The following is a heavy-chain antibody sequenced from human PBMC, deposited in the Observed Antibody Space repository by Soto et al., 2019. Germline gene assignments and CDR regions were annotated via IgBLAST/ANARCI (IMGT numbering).Heavy chain of an antibody. J-gene: IGHJ5*02. CDR2: ICFTGST. Sequence: SETLSLTCTVSGGAVSSGTYYWSWIRQPPGKGLECIGHICFTGSTNYKPSLKSRGTMSLDTSRNQFSLKLSSVTAADTAVYFCMRGPPRVQWFDPWGLGTVVTVSS. CDR3: MRGPPRVQWFDP. CDR1: GGAVSSGTYY. V-gene: IGHV4-61*01.